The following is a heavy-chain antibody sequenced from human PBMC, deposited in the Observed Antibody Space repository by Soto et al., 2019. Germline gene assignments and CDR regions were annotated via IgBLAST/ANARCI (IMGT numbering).Heavy chain of an antibody. D-gene: IGHD6-13*01. J-gene: IGHJ4*02. V-gene: IGHV3-23*01. CDR3: AKEGSVTAALDY. Sequence: VHLLESGGGLVLPGGSLRLSCAASGFTFSTYAMTWVRQAPGKGLEWVAVITGSGATIFYADSVKGRFTISRDNSKDTVYLQMNSLRAEDTAVYYCAKEGSVTAALDYWGQGILVTVSS. CDR1: GFTFSTYA. CDR2: ITGSGATI.